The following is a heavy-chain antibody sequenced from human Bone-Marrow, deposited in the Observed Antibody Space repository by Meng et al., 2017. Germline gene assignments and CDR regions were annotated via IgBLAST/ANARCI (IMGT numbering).Heavy chain of an antibody. CDR1: GGTFSSYA. J-gene: IGHJ5*02. D-gene: IGHD3-10*01. CDR2: IIPIFGTA. Sequence: SVKVSCKASGGTFSSYAISWVRQAPGQGLEWMGGIIPIFGTANYAQKFQGRVTITADKSTSTAYMELSSLRSEDTAVYYCARVAFQISMIRAVSVLDHWGQGSLVTVSS. CDR3: ARVAFQISMIRAVSVLDH. V-gene: IGHV1-69*06.